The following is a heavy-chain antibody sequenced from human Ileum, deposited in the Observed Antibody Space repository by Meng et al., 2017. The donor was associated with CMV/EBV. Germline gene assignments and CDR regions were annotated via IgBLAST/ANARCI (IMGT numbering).Heavy chain of an antibody. CDR2: TAYRSKWDY. D-gene: IGHD6-6*01. CDR1: RDSVSTNHVA. J-gene: IGHJ4*02. V-gene: IGHV6-1*01. Sequence: HVQTQHQRTGLVQPSQNLSLAFDIYRDSVSTNHVAWNWIRQSPLRGLEWLGRTAYRSKWDYEYSVSVESRITISPDTSKNQFSLHLRSVTPEDTAIYYCARESELLRFDHWGQGTLVTVSS. CDR3: ARESELLRFDH.